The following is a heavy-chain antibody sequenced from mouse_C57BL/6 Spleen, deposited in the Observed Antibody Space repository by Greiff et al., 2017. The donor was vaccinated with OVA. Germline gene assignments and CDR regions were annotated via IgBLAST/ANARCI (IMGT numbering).Heavy chain of an antibody. CDR3: ASSDYEYYFDY. J-gene: IGHJ2*01. CDR1: GYTFTSYD. CDR2: IYPRDGST. V-gene: IGHV1-85*01. D-gene: IGHD2-4*01. Sequence: VMLVESGPELVKPGASVKLSCKASGYTFTSYDINWVKQRPGQGLEWIGWIYPRDGSTKYNEKFKGKATLTVDTSSSTAYMELHSLTSEDSAVYFCASSDYEYYFDYWGQGTTLTVSS.